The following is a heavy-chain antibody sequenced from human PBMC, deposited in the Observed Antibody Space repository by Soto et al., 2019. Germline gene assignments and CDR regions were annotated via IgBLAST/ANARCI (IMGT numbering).Heavy chain of an antibody. J-gene: IGHJ6*02. Sequence: PGGCLSLSCAASGFTFSSYGMQWVRQAPGKGLEWVAVIWYEGSNKYYADSVKGRFTISRDNSKTTLYLQMNSLRAEDTAVYYCARDWNYYDSSGYWIYYYGMDVWGQGTTVTVSS. V-gene: IGHV3-33*01. CDR2: IWYEGSNK. CDR3: ARDWNYYDSSGYWIYYYGMDV. CDR1: GFTFSSYG. D-gene: IGHD3-22*01.